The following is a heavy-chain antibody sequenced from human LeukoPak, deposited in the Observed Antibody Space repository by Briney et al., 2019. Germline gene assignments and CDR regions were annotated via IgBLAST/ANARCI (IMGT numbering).Heavy chain of an antibody. J-gene: IGHJ4*02. CDR1: GITVSSYW. Sequence: PGGSLRLSCAASGITVSSYWMHWVRQAPGKGLVWVSRTNSDGTNTNYADSVKGRFSISRDNAKNTLYLQMNSLRADDTAVYYCMMYNSGWNWGQGTLVTVSS. CDR2: TNSDGTNT. V-gene: IGHV3-74*01. CDR3: MMYNSGWN. D-gene: IGHD6-19*01.